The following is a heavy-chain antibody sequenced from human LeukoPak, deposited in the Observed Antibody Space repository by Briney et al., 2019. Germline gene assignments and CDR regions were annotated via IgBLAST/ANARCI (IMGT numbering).Heavy chain of an antibody. CDR3: AKAADNFDM. D-gene: IGHD3-9*01. CDR1: GFTFSSYG. V-gene: IGHV3-30*02. CDR2: IRYDGSNK. J-gene: IGHJ3*02. Sequence: GGSLRLSCAASGFTFSSYGMHWVRQAPGKGLEWVAFIRYDGSNKYYADSVKGRFTISRDNSKVFLQMNSLTAEDTAVYYCAKAADNFDMWGQGTMVTASS.